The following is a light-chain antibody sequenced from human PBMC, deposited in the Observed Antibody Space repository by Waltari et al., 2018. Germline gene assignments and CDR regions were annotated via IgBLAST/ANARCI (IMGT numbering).Light chain of an antibody. CDR1: QSIGGY. J-gene: IGKJ4*01. CDR3: QQSNSMPLT. V-gene: IGKV1-39*01. CDR2: DAS. Sequence: DIHMTQSPSSLSASVGDRVTITCRASQSIGGYLNWYQQKPGKAPDLLIYDASSLQSGVPPRFSGSGSVTDFTLTITTLQPEDFATYYCQQSNSMPLTFGGGTKVEIK.